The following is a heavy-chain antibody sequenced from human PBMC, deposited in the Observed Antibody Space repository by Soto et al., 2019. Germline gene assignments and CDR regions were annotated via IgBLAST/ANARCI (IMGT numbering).Heavy chain of an antibody. D-gene: IGHD4-17*01. CDR2: ISGAGTST. CDR1: GFTFNNYA. J-gene: IGHJ4*02. CDR3: AKAFGTYGLNFDY. Sequence: GGSLRRSWSASGFTFNNYAMTWVRQAPGKGLEWVSTISGAGTSTYYADSVKGRFTISRDNSKNTVYLQMNSLTAEDTAIFYCAKAFGTYGLNFDYWGQGTLVTVSS. V-gene: IGHV3-23*01.